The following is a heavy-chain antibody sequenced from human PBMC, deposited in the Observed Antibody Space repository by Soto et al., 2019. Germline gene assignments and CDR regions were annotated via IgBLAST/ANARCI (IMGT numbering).Heavy chain of an antibody. J-gene: IGHJ6*02. D-gene: IGHD3-3*01. CDR3: ARQRGYDFWSRYLDV. CDR2: IYPGDSDT. CDR1: GYSFTSYW. V-gene: IGHV5-51*01. Sequence: GQSLKISCKGSGYSFTSYWIGWVRQMPGKGLEWMGIIYPGDSDTRYSPSFQGQVTISADKSISTAYLQWSSLKASDTAMYYCARQRGYDFWSRYLDVWGQGTTVTVS.